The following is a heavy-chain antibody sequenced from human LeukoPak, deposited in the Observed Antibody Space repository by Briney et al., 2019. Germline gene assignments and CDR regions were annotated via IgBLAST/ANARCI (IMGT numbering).Heavy chain of an antibody. CDR1: GFTVSSNY. CDR3: ARERDGDYAFDY. CDR2: IYSGGST. D-gene: IGHD4-17*01. J-gene: IGHJ4*02. V-gene: IGHV3-53*01. Sequence: PGGSLRLSCAASGFTVSSNYMSWVRQAPGKGLEGVSVIYSGGSTYYADSVKGRFTISRDNSKNTLYLQMNSLRAEDTAVYYCARERDGDYAFDYWGQGTLVTVSP.